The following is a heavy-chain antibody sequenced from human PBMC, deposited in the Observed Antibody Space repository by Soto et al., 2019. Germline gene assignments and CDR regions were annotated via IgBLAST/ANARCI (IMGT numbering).Heavy chain of an antibody. CDR1: GGSIISSNW. V-gene: IGHV4-4*02. Sequence: SETLSLTCAVSGGSIISSNWWSWVRQPPGKGLEWIGYIYSSGSTNHNPSLRGRATISLDTSKNQFSLNLNSVTAVDTAVYYCAGTSGTYYDPFDYWGQGTLVTVSS. CDR3: AGTSGTYYDPFDY. D-gene: IGHD1-26*01. J-gene: IGHJ4*02. CDR2: IYSSGST.